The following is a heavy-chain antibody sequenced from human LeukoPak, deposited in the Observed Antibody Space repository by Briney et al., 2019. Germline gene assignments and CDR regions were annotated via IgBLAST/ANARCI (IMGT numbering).Heavy chain of an antibody. CDR2: ISWNRGSI. V-gene: IGHV3-9*01. CDR3: AEDGGATPYYFDY. CDR1: GFTFDDYA. D-gene: IGHD1-26*01. J-gene: IGHJ4*02. Sequence: GGSLRLSCAASGFTFDDYAMHWVRQAPGKGLEWVSGISWNRGSIGYADSVKGRFTISRDNAKNSLYLQMNSLRAEDTALYYCAEDGGATPYYFDYWGQGTLVTVSS.